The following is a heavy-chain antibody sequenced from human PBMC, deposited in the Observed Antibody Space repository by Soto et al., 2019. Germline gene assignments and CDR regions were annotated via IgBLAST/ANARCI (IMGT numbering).Heavy chain of an antibody. CDR3: AREFEGHSSSWPFDY. D-gene: IGHD6-13*01. Sequence: QVQLVQSGGVVKKPGASVRVSCRASGYTFPTYGIAWVRQAPGQGLEWMGWISVYNGFTHYAQKFRGRVTVTTETSTRTVHMELRSLSSDDTAVYYCAREFEGHSSSWPFDYWGQGTLVTVSA. CDR1: GYTFPTYG. V-gene: IGHV1-18*01. CDR2: ISVYNGFT. J-gene: IGHJ4*02.